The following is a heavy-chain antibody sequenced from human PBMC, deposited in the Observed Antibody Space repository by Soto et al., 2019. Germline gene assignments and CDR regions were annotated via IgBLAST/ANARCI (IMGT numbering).Heavy chain of an antibody. V-gene: IGHV4-4*02. D-gene: IGHD3-10*01. CDR2: IYHSGST. CDR1: GGSISSSNW. Sequence: SETLSLTCAVSGGSISSSNWWSWVRQPPGKGLEWIGEIYHSGSTNYNPSLKSRVTISVDKSKNQFSLKLSSVTAADTAVYYCARYSAMVRGVIITSDYWGQGTLVTVSS. CDR3: ARYSAMVRGVIITSDY. J-gene: IGHJ4*02.